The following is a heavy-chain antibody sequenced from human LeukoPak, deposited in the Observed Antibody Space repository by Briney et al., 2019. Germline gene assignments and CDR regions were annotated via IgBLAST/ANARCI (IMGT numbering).Heavy chain of an antibody. V-gene: IGHV4-59*01. J-gene: IGHJ6*03. CDR3: ATSRGVQGPPYYYYYYMDV. CDR2: IYYSGST. CDR1: GGSISSYY. D-gene: IGHD5/OR15-5a*01. Sequence: PSETLSLTCTVSGGSISSYYWSWIRQPPGKGLGWIGYIYYSGSTNYNPSLKSRVTISVDTSKNQFSLKLSSVTAADTAVYYCATSRGVQGPPYYYYYYMDVWGKGTTVTVSS.